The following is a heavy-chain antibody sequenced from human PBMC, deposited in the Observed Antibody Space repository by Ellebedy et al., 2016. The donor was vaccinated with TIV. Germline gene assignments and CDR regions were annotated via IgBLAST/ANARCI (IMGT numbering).Heavy chain of an antibody. J-gene: IGHJ4*02. CDR3: AGDYGAYFDY. V-gene: IGHV4-59*08. D-gene: IGHD4-17*01. CDR1: GGSVSSSY. CDR2: IFYSGST. Sequence: MPSETLSLTCPVSGGSVSSSYWSWIRQPPGKGLEWIGYIFYSGSTNYSPSLKTRVTISLDTSKNQFSLKLNSVTAADTAVYYCAGDYGAYFDYWGQGTLVTVSS.